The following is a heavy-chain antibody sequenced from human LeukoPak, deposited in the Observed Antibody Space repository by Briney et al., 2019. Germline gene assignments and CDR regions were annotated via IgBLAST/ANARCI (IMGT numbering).Heavy chain of an antibody. CDR3: ARPVDKAESFDY. CDR1: GGSISSSSYY. CDR2: IYYSGST. D-gene: IGHD5-12*01. J-gene: IGHJ4*02. Sequence: SETLSLPCTVSGGSISSSSYYWGWIRQPPGKGLEWIGSIYYSGSTYYNPSLKSRVTISVDTSKNQFSLKLSSVTAADTAVYYCARPVDKAESFDYWGQGTLVTVSS. V-gene: IGHV4-39*01.